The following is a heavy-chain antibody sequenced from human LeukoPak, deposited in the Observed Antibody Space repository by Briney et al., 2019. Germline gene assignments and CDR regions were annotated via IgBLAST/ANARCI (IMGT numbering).Heavy chain of an antibody. CDR3: ASGPYDSSDY. CDR2: IYHSGST. D-gene: IGHD3-22*01. V-gene: IGHV4-38-2*01. J-gene: IGHJ4*02. Sequence: SETLSLTCAVSGYSISSGYYWGWIRQPPGKGLEWIGSIYHSGSTYYNPSLKSRVTISVDTPKNQFSLKLSSVTAADTAVYYCASGPYDSSDYWGQGTLVTVSS. CDR1: GYSISSGYY.